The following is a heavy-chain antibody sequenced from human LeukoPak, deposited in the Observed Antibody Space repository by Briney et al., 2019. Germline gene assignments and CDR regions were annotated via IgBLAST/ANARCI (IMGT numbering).Heavy chain of an antibody. D-gene: IGHD3-22*01. V-gene: IGHV3-30*02. CDR2: IRYDGSNK. Sequence: GGSLRLSCAASGFSFSSYGMHWVRQAPGKGLEWVAFIRYDGSNKYYADSVKGRFTISRDNSKNTLYLQMNSLRAEDTAVYYCAKVGDSSDTGEAFDIWGQGTMVTVSS. J-gene: IGHJ3*02. CDR3: AKVGDSSDTGEAFDI. CDR1: GFSFSSYG.